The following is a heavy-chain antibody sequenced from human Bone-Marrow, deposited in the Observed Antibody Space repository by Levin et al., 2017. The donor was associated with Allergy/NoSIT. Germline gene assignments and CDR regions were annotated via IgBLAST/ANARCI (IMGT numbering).Heavy chain of an antibody. J-gene: IGHJ4*02. CDR3: ARASGSHRHDFDS. CDR1: GLSFSDHG. CDR2: VSYDGTNQ. D-gene: IGHD6-19*01. V-gene: IGHV3-30*03. Sequence: LSLTCVGSGLSFSDHGIHWVRQAPGKGLEWVSVVSYDGTNQLYEHSVKGRFTMSRDNSKKTVYLHLSRLRVEDTAISYCARASGSHRHDFDSRGQGVLVAVS.